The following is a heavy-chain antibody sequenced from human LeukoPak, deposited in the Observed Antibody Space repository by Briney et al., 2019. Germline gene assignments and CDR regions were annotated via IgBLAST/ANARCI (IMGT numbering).Heavy chain of an antibody. CDR1: GYTFTSYY. CDR2: INPSGGST. V-gene: IGHV1-46*01. CDR3: ARVVGLQDYYYYMDV. J-gene: IGHJ6*03. Sequence: GASVKVSCKASGYTFTSYYMHWVRQAPGQGLEWMGIINPSGGSTSYAQKFQGRVTMTRDMSTSTVYMELSSLRSEDTAVYYCARVVGLQDYYYYMDVWGEGTTVTVSS. D-gene: IGHD2-21*01.